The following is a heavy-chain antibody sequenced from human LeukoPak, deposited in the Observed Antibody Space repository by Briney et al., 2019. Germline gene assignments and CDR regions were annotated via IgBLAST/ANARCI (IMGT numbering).Heavy chain of an antibody. J-gene: IGHJ4*02. CDR2: INSDGSST. D-gene: IGHD3-3*01. Sequence: PGGSLRLSCAASGFTFSSYWMHWFRQAPGKGLVWVSRINSDGSSTSYADSVKGRFTISRDNAKNTLYLQMNSLRAEDTAVYYCATMHTYDFWSGYSNFDYWGQGTLVTVSS. CDR3: ATMHTYDFWSGYSNFDY. CDR1: GFTFSSYW. V-gene: IGHV3-74*01.